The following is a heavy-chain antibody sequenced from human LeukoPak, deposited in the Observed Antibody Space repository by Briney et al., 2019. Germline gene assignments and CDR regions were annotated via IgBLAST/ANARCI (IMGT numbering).Heavy chain of an antibody. D-gene: IGHD5-18*01. Sequence: GRSLRLSCAASGFTSSSYAMHWVRQAPGKGLEWVAVISYDGSNKYYADSVKGRFTISRDNSKNTLYLQMNSLRAEDTAVYYCARPFSRNTAMAPVDYWGQGTLVTVSS. V-gene: IGHV3-30-3*01. J-gene: IGHJ4*02. CDR2: ISYDGSNK. CDR1: GFTSSSYA. CDR3: ARPFSRNTAMAPVDY.